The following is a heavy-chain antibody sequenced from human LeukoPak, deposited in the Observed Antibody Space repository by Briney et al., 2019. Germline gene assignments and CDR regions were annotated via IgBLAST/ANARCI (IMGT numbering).Heavy chain of an antibody. Sequence: SQTLSLTCAISGDSVSTNSVAWNWIRQSPSRGLEWLGRTSYRSKWYNGYAVSVKSRITITPDTSKNQFSLQLNSVTPEDTAVYYCAREAEITRFDYWGQGTLVTVSS. D-gene: IGHD5-24*01. CDR2: TSYRSKWYN. V-gene: IGHV6-1*01. CDR3: AREAEITRFDY. J-gene: IGHJ4*02. CDR1: GDSVSTNSVA.